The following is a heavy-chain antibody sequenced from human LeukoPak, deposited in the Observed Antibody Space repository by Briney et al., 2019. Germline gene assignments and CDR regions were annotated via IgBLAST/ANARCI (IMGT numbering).Heavy chain of an antibody. D-gene: IGHD3-3*01. CDR1: GYTFTDYY. Sequence: ATVKISCKVSGYTFTDYYMHWVQQDPGKGLEWMGLVDPEDGETIYAEKFQGRVTITADTSTDTAYMELSSLRSEDTAVYYCATLRFLEWFSYYYYMDVWGKGTTVTVSS. CDR2: VDPEDGET. CDR3: ATLRFLEWFSYYYYMDV. V-gene: IGHV1-69-2*01. J-gene: IGHJ6*03.